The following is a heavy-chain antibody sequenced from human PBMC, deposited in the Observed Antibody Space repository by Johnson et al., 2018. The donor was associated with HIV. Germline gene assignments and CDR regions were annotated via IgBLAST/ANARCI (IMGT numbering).Heavy chain of an antibody. D-gene: IGHD7-27*01. J-gene: IGHJ3*02. CDR3: ARDHLTGNYAFDI. Sequence: QEQLVESGGGLVKPGGSLRLSCAASGFTFSDYYMSWIRQAPGKGLEWVSYITSTGITVYYAASVKGRFTISRDNAKNSLYLQMNSLRAEDTALYYCARDHLTGNYAFDIWGQGTMVTVSS. CDR2: ITSTGITV. CDR1: GFTFSDYY. V-gene: IGHV3-11*01.